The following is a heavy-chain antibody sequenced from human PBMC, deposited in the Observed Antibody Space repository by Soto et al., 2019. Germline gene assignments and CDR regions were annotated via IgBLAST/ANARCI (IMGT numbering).Heavy chain of an antibody. Sequence: PGGSLRLSCAASRFSFANYWMSWVRQAPGKGLEWVGHIKEDGNEKSYADSVKGRFTISRDKDKKSVYMQMNSMRAEDTAVYYCARGIDDQASYGMDLWGQGTTVTVSS. CDR1: RFSFANYW. J-gene: IGHJ6*02. CDR3: ARGIDDQASYGMDL. V-gene: IGHV3-7*01. CDR2: IKEDGNEK.